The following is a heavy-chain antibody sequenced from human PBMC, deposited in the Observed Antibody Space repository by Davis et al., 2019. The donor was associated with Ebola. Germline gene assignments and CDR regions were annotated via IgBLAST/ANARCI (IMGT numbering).Heavy chain of an antibody. CDR2: IYYSGST. V-gene: IGHV4-59*08. Sequence: SETLSLTCTVSGGSISSYYWSWIRQPPGTGLEWIGYIYYSGSTHYNPSLTSRVTISLDTSKNQFSLKLSSVTAAETAVYYCARVGVVVVPAAMFDYYYGMDVWGQGTTVTVSS. CDR1: GGSISSYY. CDR3: ARVGVVVVPAAMFDYYYGMDV. J-gene: IGHJ6*02. D-gene: IGHD2-2*01.